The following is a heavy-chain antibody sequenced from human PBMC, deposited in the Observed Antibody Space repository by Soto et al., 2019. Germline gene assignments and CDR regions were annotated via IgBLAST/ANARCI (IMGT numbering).Heavy chain of an antibody. V-gene: IGHV3-23*01. CDR2: ISGGGHTI. CDR3: ARDDPFDF. Sequence: PGRSLRLSCRTSAFTFSGYAMTLVRQAPGKGLQWVAAISGGGHTIWYTDSVTGRFTISRDNSKYTLYLQMDSLRHEDSAVYFCARDDPFDFWGQGTQVTVSS. CDR1: AFTFSGYA. J-gene: IGHJ4*02.